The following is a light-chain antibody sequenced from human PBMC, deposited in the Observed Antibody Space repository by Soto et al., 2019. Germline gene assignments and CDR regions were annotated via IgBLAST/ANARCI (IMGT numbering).Light chain of an antibody. CDR2: GVS. Sequence: PGESATLFCRASQTVSSSCLAWYQQKPGQAPRLLIYGVSSRATGIPDRFSGRGSGTDFTLTISRLQPEDFAVYYCQHYDNSAALTFGGGTNVEIK. V-gene: IGKV3-20*01. CDR1: QTVSSSC. CDR3: QHYDNSAALT. J-gene: IGKJ4*01.